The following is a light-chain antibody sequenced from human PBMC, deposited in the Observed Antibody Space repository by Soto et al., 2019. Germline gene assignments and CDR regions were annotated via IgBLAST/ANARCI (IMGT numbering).Light chain of an antibody. J-gene: IGKJ2*01. Sequence: DIQMTQSHSTLSPSVGDRVTITCRASQTISNWLAWYQQEPGKAPKLLIYDASSLRSGVPSRFSGSGFATDFTRTISSLQPDDFATYFCQQYSIYPYTFGQGTKLEIK. CDR1: QTISNW. CDR3: QQYSIYPYT. CDR2: DAS. V-gene: IGKV1-5*01.